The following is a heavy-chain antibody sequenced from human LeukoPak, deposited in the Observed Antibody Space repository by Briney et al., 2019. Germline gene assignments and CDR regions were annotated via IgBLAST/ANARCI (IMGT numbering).Heavy chain of an antibody. CDR3: ARRGDALDS. CDR1: GGSMSSGGYY. V-gene: IGHV4-61*08. CDR2: IYYSGST. Sequence: SETLSLTCTVSGGSMSSGGYYWSWIRQHPGKGLEWIGYIYYSGSTNYNPSLKSRVTISVDTSKNQFSLKLTSVTATDTAVYYCARRGDALDSWGQGTLVTVSS. D-gene: IGHD3-10*01. J-gene: IGHJ4*02.